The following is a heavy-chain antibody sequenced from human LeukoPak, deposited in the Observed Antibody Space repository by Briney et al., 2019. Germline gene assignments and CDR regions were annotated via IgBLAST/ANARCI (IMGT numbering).Heavy chain of an antibody. CDR2: ISGSGGST. CDR1: GFTFSSYA. D-gene: IGHD5-24*01. V-gene: IGHV3-23*01. CDR3: ASNPRRDGYTWIDY. Sequence: GGSLRLSCAASGFTFSSYAMSWVRQAPGKGLEWVSAISGSGGSTYYADSVKGRFTISRDNSKNTLYLQMNSLRAEDTAVYYCASNPRRDGYTWIDYWGQGTLVTVSS. J-gene: IGHJ4*02.